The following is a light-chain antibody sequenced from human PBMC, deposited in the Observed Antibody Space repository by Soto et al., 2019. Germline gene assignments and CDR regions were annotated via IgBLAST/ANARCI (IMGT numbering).Light chain of an antibody. J-gene: IGKJ3*01. CDR2: GAS. V-gene: IGKV3-20*01. Sequence: ENVLTQSPGTFSLSPGERATLSCRATQSVSSSYLAWYQQKPGQAPRLLIYGASTRATGIPDRFSGSGSGTDFTLTISSLQPEDFATYYCQQDLRPPLTFGPGTKVDIK. CDR1: QSVSSSY. CDR3: QQDLRPPLT.